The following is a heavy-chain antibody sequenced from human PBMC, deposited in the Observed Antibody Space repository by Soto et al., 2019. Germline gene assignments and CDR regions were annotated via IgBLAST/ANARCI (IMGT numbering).Heavy chain of an antibody. J-gene: IGHJ4*02. CDR3: GRQQVGWEGLDY. CDR1: GYTLTSYD. CDR2: MTPNSGNT. D-gene: IGHD6-13*01. Sequence: QVQLAQSGAEVKKPGASVKVSCKASGYTLTSYDINWVRQAPGQGLEWMGWMTPNSGNTGYAQKFQGRVTMTRNTSIDTAYRELSSLRSEDTAVEYCGRQQVGWEGLDYWGQGTLVTVSS. V-gene: IGHV1-8*01.